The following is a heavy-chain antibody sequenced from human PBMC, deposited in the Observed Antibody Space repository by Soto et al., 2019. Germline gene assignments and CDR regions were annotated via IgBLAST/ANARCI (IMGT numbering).Heavy chain of an antibody. Sequence: SETLSLTCTVSGGSISSYYWSWIRQPPGKGLEWIGYIYYSGSTNYNPSLKGRVTISVDTSKNQFSLKLSSVTAADTAVYYCARVAVDGYNYPYYFDYWGQGTLVTVSS. CDR3: ARVAVDGYNYPYYFDY. J-gene: IGHJ4*02. CDR2: IYYSGST. D-gene: IGHD5-12*01. V-gene: IGHV4-59*01. CDR1: GGSISSYY.